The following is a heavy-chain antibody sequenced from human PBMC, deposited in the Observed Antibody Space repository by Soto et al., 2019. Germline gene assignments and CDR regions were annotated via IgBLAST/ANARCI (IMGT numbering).Heavy chain of an antibody. CDR3: ARGVGGFGELLRDYYYYGMDA. CDR2: IYHSGRT. J-gene: IGHJ6*02. CDR1: GGSISSASSS. D-gene: IGHD3-10*01. Sequence: QLQLQESGSGLVKPSQTLSLTCAVSGGSISSASSSWTWIRQPPGKGLEWIGYIYHSGRTYYNPSPKSQVTISVDRSKTQFSLKLSSVTAADTAVYYCARGVGGFGELLRDYYYYGMDAWGQGTTVTVSS. V-gene: IGHV4-30-2*01.